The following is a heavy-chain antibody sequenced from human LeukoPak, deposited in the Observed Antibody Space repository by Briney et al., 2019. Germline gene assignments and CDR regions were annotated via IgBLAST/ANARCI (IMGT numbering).Heavy chain of an antibody. CDR3: AKSVSPPDASDI. Sequence: GGSLRLSCAAPGFTFDEYAMNWVRQAPGKGLEWVSLISGDGGVTYYADSVKGRFTISRDNSKNPVYLQMNSLRPEDTALYYCAKSVSPPDASDIWGQGTTVTVSS. V-gene: IGHV3-43*02. J-gene: IGHJ3*02. CDR2: ISGDGGVT. CDR1: GFTFDEYA.